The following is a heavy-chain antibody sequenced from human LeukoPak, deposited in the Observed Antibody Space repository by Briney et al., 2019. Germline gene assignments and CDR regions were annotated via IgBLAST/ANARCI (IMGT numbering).Heavy chain of an antibody. Sequence: PSETLSLTCAVYGGSFSGYYWSWIRQPPGKGLEWIGEINNSGSTNYNPSLKSRVTISVDTSKNQFSLKLSSVTAADTAVYYCARDRWYDSSGYYHFDYWGQGTLVTVSS. CDR3: ARDRWYDSSGYYHFDY. V-gene: IGHV4-34*01. CDR2: INNSGST. J-gene: IGHJ4*02. CDR1: GGSFSGYY. D-gene: IGHD3-22*01.